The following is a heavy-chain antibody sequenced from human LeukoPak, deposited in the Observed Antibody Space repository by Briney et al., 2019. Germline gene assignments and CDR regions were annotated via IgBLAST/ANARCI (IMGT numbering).Heavy chain of an antibody. V-gene: IGHV1-2*04. D-gene: IGHD3-9*01. CDR1: GYTFTGYY. CDR2: INPNSGGT. CDR3: AKWGDYDVLTGYYVSAY. Sequence: ASVKVSCKASGYTFTGYYMHWVRQAPGQRLEGMGGINPNSGGTNYAQKFQGWVTMTRDTSISTAYMELSRLRSDDTAVYYCAKWGDYDVLTGYYVSAYWGQGALVTVSS. J-gene: IGHJ4*02.